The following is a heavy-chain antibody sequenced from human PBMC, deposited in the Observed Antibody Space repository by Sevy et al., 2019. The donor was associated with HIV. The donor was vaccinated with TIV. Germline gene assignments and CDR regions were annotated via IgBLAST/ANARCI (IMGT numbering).Heavy chain of an antibody. CDR2: IYPDDSDT. CDR3: ATSRSGYFDSSGYYIY. V-gene: IGHV5-51*01. Sequence: GESLKISCKGSGYSFTSHWIGWVRHMPGKGLEWMGIIYPDDSDTRYGPSFQGQVTFSPDKSISTAYLHWGSLKASDPAMYYCATSRSGYFDSSGYYIYWGQGTLVTVSS. D-gene: IGHD3-22*01. CDR1: GYSFTSHW. J-gene: IGHJ4*02.